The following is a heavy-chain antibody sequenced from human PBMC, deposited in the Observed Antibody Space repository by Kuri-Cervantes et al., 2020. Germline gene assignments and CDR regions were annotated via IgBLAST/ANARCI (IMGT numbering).Heavy chain of an antibody. J-gene: IGHJ1*01. CDR3: ALGEYRYGYEY. D-gene: IGHD5-18*01. CDR1: GYTFTSYY. Sequence: ASVKVSCKASGYTFTSYYIHWVRQAPGQGLEWMGWINPNSDGTNYAQKFQGWVTITRDTSISTAYMEMGRLTSDDTAVYYCALGEYRYGYEYWGQGTLVTVSS. V-gene: IGHV1-2*04. CDR2: INPNSDGT.